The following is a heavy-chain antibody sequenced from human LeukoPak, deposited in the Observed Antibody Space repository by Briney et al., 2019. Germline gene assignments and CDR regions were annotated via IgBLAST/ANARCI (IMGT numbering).Heavy chain of an antibody. D-gene: IGHD3-22*01. Sequence: SETLSLTCTVSGGSISSSSYYWGWIRQPPGKGLEWIGYIYYSGSTNYNPSLKSRVTISVDTSKNQFSLKLSSVTAADTAVYYCARYSIHYYDSSGYLDAFDIWGQGTMVTVSS. CDR3: ARYSIHYYDSSGYLDAFDI. CDR1: GGSISSSSYY. J-gene: IGHJ3*02. V-gene: IGHV4-61*05. CDR2: IYYSGST.